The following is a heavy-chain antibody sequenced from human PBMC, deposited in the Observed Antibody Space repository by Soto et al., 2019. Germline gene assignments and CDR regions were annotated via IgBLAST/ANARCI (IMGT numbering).Heavy chain of an antibody. CDR1: SGSMSTYY. CDR2: IYSSGST. D-gene: IGHD6-13*01. Sequence: SETLSLTCTVSSGSMSTYYWSWIRQPAGKGLEWIGRIYSSGSTLYNPSLKSRVTMSVDTSKNQFSLKLSSVTAADTAVYYCARERDDSSWSSAEYLQYWGQGTLVTVSS. J-gene: IGHJ1*01. CDR3: ARERDDSSWSSAEYLQY. V-gene: IGHV4-4*07.